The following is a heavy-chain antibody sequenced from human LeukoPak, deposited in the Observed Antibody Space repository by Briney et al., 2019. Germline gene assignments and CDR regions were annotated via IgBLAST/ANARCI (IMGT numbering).Heavy chain of an antibody. CDR1: GFTFSSFA. CDR2: TSGSGGIT. D-gene: IGHD4-17*01. J-gene: IGHJ4*02. CDR3: ARSTVTSVDY. Sequence: GGSLRLSCAASGFTFSSFAMSWVRQAPGKGLEWVSATSGSGGITHYADSVKGRFTISRDNSKNTLYLQMSSLRDEDTAVYYCARSTVTSVDYWGQGVLVTVSS. V-gene: IGHV3-23*01.